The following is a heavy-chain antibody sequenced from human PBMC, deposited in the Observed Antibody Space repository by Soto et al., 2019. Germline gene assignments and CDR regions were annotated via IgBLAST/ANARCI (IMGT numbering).Heavy chain of an antibody. J-gene: IGHJ4*02. CDR1: GGSFSGYY. D-gene: IGHD6-19*01. V-gene: IGHV4-34*01. Sequence: SETLSLTCAVYGGSFSGYYWNWIRQPPGKGLEWIGEINHSGSTNYNPSLKSRVTISVDTSKNQFSLKLSSVTAADTAVYYCARGYGSNFDYWGQGTLVTVYS. CDR3: ARGYGSNFDY. CDR2: INHSGST.